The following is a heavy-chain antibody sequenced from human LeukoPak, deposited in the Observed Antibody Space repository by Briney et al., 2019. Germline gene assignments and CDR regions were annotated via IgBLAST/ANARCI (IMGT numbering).Heavy chain of an antibody. CDR2: ISAYNGNT. CDR3: ARDRLSDILTGYLGPFGY. V-gene: IGHV1-18*04. Sequence: ASVKVSCKASGYTFTSYGISWVRQAPGQGLEWMGWISAYNGNTNYAQKLQGRVTMTTDTSTSTAYMELRSLRSDDTAVYYCARDRLSDILTGYLGPFGYWGQGTLVTVSS. D-gene: IGHD3-9*01. CDR1: GYTFTSYG. J-gene: IGHJ4*02.